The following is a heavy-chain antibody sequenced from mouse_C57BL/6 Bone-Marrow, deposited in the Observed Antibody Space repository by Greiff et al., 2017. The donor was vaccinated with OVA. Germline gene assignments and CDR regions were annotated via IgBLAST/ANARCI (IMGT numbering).Heavy chain of an antibody. J-gene: IGHJ2*01. CDR3: ARGATVVATFDY. CDR2: IDPNSGGT. CDR1: GYTFTSYW. Sequence: VQLQQSGAQLVKPGASVKLSCKASGYTFTSYWMHWVKQRPGRGLEWIGRIDPNSGGTKYNEKFKSKATLTVDKPSSTAYMQRSSLTSEDSAVYYCARGATVVATFDYWGQGTTLTVSS. V-gene: IGHV1-72*01. D-gene: IGHD1-1*01.